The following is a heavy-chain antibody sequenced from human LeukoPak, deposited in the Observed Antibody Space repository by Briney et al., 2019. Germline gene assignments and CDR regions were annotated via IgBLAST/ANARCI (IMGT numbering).Heavy chain of an antibody. CDR1: GFTFSGSP. CDR3: ARDPPVLRFLEWFPPHFDY. CDR2: IRTKATSYDA. Sequence: GGSLRLSCAASGFTFSGSPMHWVRQASGKGLEWVGRIRTKATSYDAAYAASVKGRFTISRDDSKNTAYLQMNSLKTEDTAMYYCARDPPVLRFLEWFPPHFDYWGQGTLVTVSS. D-gene: IGHD3-3*01. V-gene: IGHV3-73*01. J-gene: IGHJ4*02.